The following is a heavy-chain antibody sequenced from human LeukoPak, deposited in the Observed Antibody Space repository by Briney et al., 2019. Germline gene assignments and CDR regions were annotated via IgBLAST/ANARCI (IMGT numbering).Heavy chain of an antibody. CDR3: AKEKSRADKNFDY. CDR2: ISYDESNE. D-gene: IGHD6-25*01. CDR1: GFTFSSYD. J-gene: IGHJ4*02. Sequence: GGSLRLSCAASGFTFSSYDMPWVRQAPGKGLEWVAVISYDESNEYYADSVKGRFTISRDNSKNTLYLQMNSLRAEDTAVYYCAKEKSRADKNFDYWGQGTLVTVSS. V-gene: IGHV3-30*18.